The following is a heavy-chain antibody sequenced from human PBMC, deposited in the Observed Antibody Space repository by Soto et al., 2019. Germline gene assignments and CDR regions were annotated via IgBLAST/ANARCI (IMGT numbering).Heavy chain of an antibody. CDR1: GYTFSSYA. CDR2: INAGNGNT. CDR3: ARCLREYYYDSSGYYYLDY. V-gene: IGHV1-3*01. Sequence: ASVKVSCKASGYTFSSYAMHWVRQAPGQRLEWMGWINAGNGNTKYSQKFRGRVTITRDTSASTAYMELSSLRSEDTAVYYCARCLREYYYDSSGYYYLDYWGQGTLVTVSS. J-gene: IGHJ4*02. D-gene: IGHD3-22*01.